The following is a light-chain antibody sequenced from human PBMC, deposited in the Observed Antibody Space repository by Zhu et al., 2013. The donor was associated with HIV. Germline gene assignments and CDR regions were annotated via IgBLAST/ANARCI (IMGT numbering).Light chain of an antibody. CDR3: QQYYTIPLT. CDR2: WAS. CDR1: QSVLHSSNNKNY. Sequence: DIVMTQSPDSLAVSLGERATINCKSSQSVLHSSNNKNYLAWYQQKPGQPPKLLIYWASSRESGVPDRFSGSASGTDFTLTISSLQAEDVAVYYCQQYYTIPLTFGGGTKVKIK. J-gene: IGKJ4*01. V-gene: IGKV4-1*01.